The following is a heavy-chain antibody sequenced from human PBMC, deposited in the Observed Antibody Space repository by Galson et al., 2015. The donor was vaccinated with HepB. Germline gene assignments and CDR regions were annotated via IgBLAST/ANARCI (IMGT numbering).Heavy chain of an antibody. J-gene: IGHJ6*02. D-gene: IGHD2-2*01. CDR3: ARWQDIVVVPAPVDPSYGMDV. CDR1: GYTFTSYG. Sequence: SVKVSCKASGYTFTSYGISWVRQAPGQGLEWMGWISAYNGNTNYAQKLRGRVTMTTDTSTSTAYMELRSLRSDDTAVYYCARWQDIVVVPAPVDPSYGMDVWGQGTTVTVSS. V-gene: IGHV1-18*01. CDR2: ISAYNGNT.